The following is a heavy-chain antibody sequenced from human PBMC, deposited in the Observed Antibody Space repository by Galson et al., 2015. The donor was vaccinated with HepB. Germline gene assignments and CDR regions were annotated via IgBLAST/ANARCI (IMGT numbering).Heavy chain of an antibody. Sequence: SVKVSCKASGGTFSSCTISWVRQAPGQGLEWMGRIIPILGIANYAQKFQGRVTITADKSTSTAYMELSSLKSEDTAVYYCASGPIVGAPPPGYWGQGTLVTVSS. J-gene: IGHJ4*02. V-gene: IGHV1-69*02. CDR1: GGTFSSCT. CDR3: ASGPIVGAPPPGY. CDR2: IIPILGIA. D-gene: IGHD1-26*01.